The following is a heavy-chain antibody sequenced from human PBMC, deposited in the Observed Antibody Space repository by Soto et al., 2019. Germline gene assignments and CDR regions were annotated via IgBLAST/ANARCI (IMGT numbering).Heavy chain of an antibody. Sequence: QLQLQQWGAGLLKPSETLSLTCAVYGGSFSAYXXXWIRQPPGKGLEWIGEVTHTGSTNYNPSLKSRVTISVDTSKNQFSLMLSSVTAADTAVYYCASRSSGDYVVDYWGQGTLVAVSS. V-gene: IGHV4-34*01. CDR2: VTHTGST. D-gene: IGHD4-17*01. CDR1: GGSFSAYX. CDR3: ASRSSGDYVVDY. J-gene: IGHJ4*02.